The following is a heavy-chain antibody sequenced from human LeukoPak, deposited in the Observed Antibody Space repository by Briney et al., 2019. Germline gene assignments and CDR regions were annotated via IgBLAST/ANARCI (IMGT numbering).Heavy chain of an antibody. V-gene: IGHV3-30*18. Sequence: GGSLRLSCAASGFTFSSYGMHWVGQAPGKGLAGVAVISYDGSNKYYADSVKGRFTISRDNSKNTLYLQMNSLRAEDTAVYYCAKGSEYYYDSSGTYNWFDPWGQGTLVTVSS. CDR3: AKGSEYYYDSSGTYNWFDP. CDR2: ISYDGSNK. CDR1: GFTFSSYG. D-gene: IGHD3-22*01. J-gene: IGHJ5*02.